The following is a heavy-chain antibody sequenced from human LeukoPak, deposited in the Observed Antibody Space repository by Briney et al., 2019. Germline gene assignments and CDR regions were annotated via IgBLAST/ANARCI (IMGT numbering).Heavy chain of an antibody. Sequence: GGSLRLSCAASGFTFSDYWILWVRQAPGKGLVWVSRINADGSITNYADSVKGRFTISRDNSKNTLYLQMNSLRAEDTAVYYCAKGLSHYGDYLAFDYWGQGTLVTVSS. J-gene: IGHJ4*02. CDR3: AKGLSHYGDYLAFDY. D-gene: IGHD4-17*01. CDR1: GFTFSDYW. V-gene: IGHV3-74*01. CDR2: INADGSIT.